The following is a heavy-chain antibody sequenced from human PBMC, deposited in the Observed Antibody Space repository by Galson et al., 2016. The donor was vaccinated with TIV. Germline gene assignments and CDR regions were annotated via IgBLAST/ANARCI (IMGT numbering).Heavy chain of an antibody. D-gene: IGHD2-2*02. Sequence: SVKVSCKASGYTFGNYGISWMRQAPGQGLEWVGWISASNGDTNYARKFQGRITVTKDTFTSTVLMELRSLRSEDTAVFYCARESDCSSGTCYSRAFDDWGQGTPATVSS. CDR3: ARESDCSSGTCYSRAFDD. J-gene: IGHJ4*02. CDR1: GYTFGNYG. CDR2: ISASNGDT. V-gene: IGHV1-18*04.